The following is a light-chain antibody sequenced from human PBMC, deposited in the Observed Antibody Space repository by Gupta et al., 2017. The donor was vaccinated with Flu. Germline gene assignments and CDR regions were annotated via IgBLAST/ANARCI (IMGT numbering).Light chain of an antibody. CDR3: QQYKNWPPLT. CDR2: AAS. CDR1: QSVSSQ. J-gene: IGKJ4*01. Sequence: VTLSVSPGERATLSCRASQSVSSQLAWYQQKPGQSPRLVIYAASTRATGVPARFSGSGSGTEFTLTISSRQSEDFAVYYCQQYKNWPPLTFGGGTKVEIK. V-gene: IGKV3-15*01.